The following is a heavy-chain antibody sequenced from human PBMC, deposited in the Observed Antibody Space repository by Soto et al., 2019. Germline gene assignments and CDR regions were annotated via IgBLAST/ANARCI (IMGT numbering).Heavy chain of an antibody. CDR3: ARGQRFSDSFDP. D-gene: IGHD3-3*01. CDR2: IYSSGGT. V-gene: IGHV4-4*07. CDR1: GGAISGYY. Sequence: SETLSLTCTVSGGAISGYYWTWVRQPAGKGLEWIGRIYSSGGTKYNPSLKSRVDMSLDMSKNHFSLRLSSVTAADTAVYYCARGQRFSDSFDPWGQGTLVTVSS. J-gene: IGHJ5*02.